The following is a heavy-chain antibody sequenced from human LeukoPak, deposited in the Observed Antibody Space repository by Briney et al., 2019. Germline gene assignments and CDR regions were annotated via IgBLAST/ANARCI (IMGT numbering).Heavy chain of an antibody. CDR3: ARDREGQQLVGYYYYYMDV. CDR2: IYTSGST. CDR1: GGSISSYY. D-gene: IGHD6-13*01. J-gene: IGHJ6*03. Sequence: SETLSLTCTVSGGSISSYYWSWIRQPAGKGLEWIGRIYTSGSTNYNPSLKSRVTMSVDTSKNQFSLKLSSVTAADTAVYYCARDREGQQLVGYYYYYMDVWGKGTTVTVSS. V-gene: IGHV4-4*07.